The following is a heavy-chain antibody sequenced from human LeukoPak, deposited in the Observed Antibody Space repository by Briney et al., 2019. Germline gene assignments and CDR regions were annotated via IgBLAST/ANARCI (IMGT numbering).Heavy chain of an antibody. CDR2: ISGSGSTI. Sequence: GGSLRLSCAASGFTFSYYYMSWIRQAPGKGLERVSYISGSGSTIYYADSVKGRFTISRDNAKNSLYLQMNSLRAEDTAVYYCARDLDYYDTSGYWGQGTLVTVSS. J-gene: IGHJ4*02. CDR3: ARDLDYYDTSGY. CDR1: GFTFSYYY. D-gene: IGHD3-22*01. V-gene: IGHV3-11*01.